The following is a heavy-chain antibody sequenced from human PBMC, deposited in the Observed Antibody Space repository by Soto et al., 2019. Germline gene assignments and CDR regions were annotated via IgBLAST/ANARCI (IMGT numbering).Heavy chain of an antibody. CDR1: GGSISSYY. CDR2: IYYSGST. V-gene: IGHV4-59*01. CDR3: GRVSLADSTSCLNWSAP. D-gene: IGHD6-13*01. Sequence: SETLSLTCTVSGGSISSYYWSWIRQPPGKGLEWIGYIYYSGSTNYNPSLKSRVTISVDTSKNQFSLKLSSLTAAGTAVYYCGRVSLADSTSCLNWSAPWGQGTLVTVST. J-gene: IGHJ5*02.